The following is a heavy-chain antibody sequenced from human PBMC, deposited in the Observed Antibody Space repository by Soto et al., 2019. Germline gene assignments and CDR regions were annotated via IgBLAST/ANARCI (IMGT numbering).Heavy chain of an antibody. CDR2: IIPIFGTA. J-gene: IGHJ4*02. CDR1: GGSXIRYS. Sequence: SXKVSFQATGGSXIRYSNRLVRQAPGQGLEWMGGIIPIFGTANYAQKFQGRVTITAEESTSTAYIELSRMRSEDTAVYYCAIVDTAMGSDYWGQGILVTVSS. D-gene: IGHD5-18*01. V-gene: IGHV1-69*13. CDR3: AIVDTAMGSDY.